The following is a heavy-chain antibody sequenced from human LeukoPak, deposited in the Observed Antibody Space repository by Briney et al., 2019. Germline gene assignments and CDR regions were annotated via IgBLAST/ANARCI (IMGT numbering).Heavy chain of an antibody. Sequence: SETLSLTCTVSGGSISSGSYYWSWIRQPAGKGLEWIGRIYTSGSTNYNPSLKSRVTISVDTSKNQFSLKLSSVTAADTAVYYCASIVVPAAYYFDYWGQGTLVTVSS. CDR1: GGSISSGSYY. CDR2: IYTSGST. D-gene: IGHD2-2*01. CDR3: ASIVVPAAYYFDY. J-gene: IGHJ4*02. V-gene: IGHV4-61*02.